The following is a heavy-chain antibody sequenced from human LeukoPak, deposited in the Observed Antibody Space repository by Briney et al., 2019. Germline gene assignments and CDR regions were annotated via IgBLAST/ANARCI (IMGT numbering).Heavy chain of an antibody. CDR2: ISSSGKTI. CDR1: GFTFNDYY. CDR3: ARDRSGSYWGPYYYYYYMDV. Sequence: PGGSLRLSCTASGFTFNDYYMNWLRQAPGKGVEWLAYISSSGKTIQQADSVRGGFTISRDNAKKSVYLQMNSLGAEDTAVYYCARDRSGSYWGPYYYYYYMDVWGKGTTVTVSS. D-gene: IGHD1-26*01. V-gene: IGHV3-11*04. J-gene: IGHJ6*03.